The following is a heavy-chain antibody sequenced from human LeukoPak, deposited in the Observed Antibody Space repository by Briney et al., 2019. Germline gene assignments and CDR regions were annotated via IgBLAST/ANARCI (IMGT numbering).Heavy chain of an antibody. CDR2: ISYDGSNK. D-gene: IGHD5/OR15-5a*01. J-gene: IGHJ4*02. Sequence: PGRSLRLSCAASGFTFSSYGMHWVRQAPGKGLEWVAVISYDGSNKYYADSVKGRFTISRDNSKNTLYLQMNSLRAEDTAVYYCAKANSLWYWGQGTLVTVSS. V-gene: IGHV3-30*18. CDR3: AKANSLWY. CDR1: GFTFSSYG.